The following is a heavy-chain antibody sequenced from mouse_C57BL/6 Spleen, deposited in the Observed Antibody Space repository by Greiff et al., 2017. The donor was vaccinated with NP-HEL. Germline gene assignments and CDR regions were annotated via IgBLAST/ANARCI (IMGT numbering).Heavy chain of an antibody. J-gene: IGHJ4*01. CDR1: GYTFTDYE. D-gene: IGHD2-4*01. CDR2: IDPETGGT. Sequence: VQLMESGAELVRPGASVTLSCKASGYTFTDYEMHWVKQTPVHGLEWIGAIDPETGGTAYNQKFKGKAILTADKSSSTAYMELRSLTSEDSAVYYCTRLDLGYDMDYWGQGTSVTVS. V-gene: IGHV1-15*01. CDR3: TRLDLGYDMDY.